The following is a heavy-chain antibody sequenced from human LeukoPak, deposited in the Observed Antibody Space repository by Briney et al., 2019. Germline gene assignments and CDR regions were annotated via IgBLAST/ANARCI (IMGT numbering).Heavy chain of an antibody. D-gene: IGHD3-9*01. J-gene: IGHJ4*02. V-gene: IGHV6-1*01. CDR1: GDSVSSTSVT. CDR2: TYYRSKWFN. CDR3: ATSGVRYLLGY. Sequence: SQTLSLTCAISGDSVSSTSVTWNWIRQSPSRGLEWLGRTYYRSKWFNNYAVSVKSRITINPDTSKNQFSLKLSSVTAADTAVYYCATSGVRYLLGYWGQGTLVTVSS.